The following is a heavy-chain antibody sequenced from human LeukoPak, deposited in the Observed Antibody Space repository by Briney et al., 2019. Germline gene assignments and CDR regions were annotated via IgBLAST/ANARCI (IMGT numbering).Heavy chain of an antibody. V-gene: IGHV5-51*01. J-gene: IGHJ6*03. CDR3: AVGRYCSSSSCPSTYYYYYMDV. CDR1: GYSFTNYW. D-gene: IGHD2-2*01. CDR2: IYPGDSDT. Sequence: GESLKISCKGSGYSFTNYWIGWVRQMPGKGLEWMGIIYPGDSDTRYSPSFQGQVTISADKSIGPAYLQWSSLKASDTAMYYCAVGRYCSSSSCPSTYYYYYMDVWGKGTTVTVSS.